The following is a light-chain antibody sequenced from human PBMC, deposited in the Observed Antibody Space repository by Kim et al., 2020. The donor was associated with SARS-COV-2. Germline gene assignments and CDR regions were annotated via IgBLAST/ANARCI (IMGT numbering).Light chain of an antibody. J-gene: IGKJ1*01. CDR3: QQRSTCPWT. CDR2: DAS. Sequence: EIVLTQSPATLSLSPGERATLSCRTSQSVSRYLAWYQQKLGQAPRLLIYDASNRATGIPARFSGSGSGTDFTLAISSLEPEDFAIYYCQQRSTCPWTFGQGTKVDIK. V-gene: IGKV3-11*01. CDR1: QSVSRY.